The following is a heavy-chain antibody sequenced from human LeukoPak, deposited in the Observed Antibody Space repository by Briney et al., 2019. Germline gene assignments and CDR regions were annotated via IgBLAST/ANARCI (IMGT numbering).Heavy chain of an antibody. V-gene: IGHV3-23*01. J-gene: IGHJ4*02. CDR1: GFTFSSDA. D-gene: IGHD6-19*01. CDR3: AKHVRTSVWFFDF. CDR2: ISGSGGRT. Sequence: GGSLRLSCAASGFTFSSDALSWVRQAPGKGLEWVSLISGSGGRTDYADSVKGRFTISRDNSKNTPYLQMNSLKAEDTAVYYCAKHVRTSVWFFDFWGQGTLVTVSS.